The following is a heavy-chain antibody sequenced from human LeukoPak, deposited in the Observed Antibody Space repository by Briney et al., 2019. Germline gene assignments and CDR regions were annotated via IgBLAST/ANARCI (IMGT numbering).Heavy chain of an antibody. D-gene: IGHD6-13*01. Sequence: GGSLRLSCAASGFTFSSYGMHWVRQAPGKGLEWVAVISYDGSNKYYADSVKGRFTISRDNSKNTLYLQMNSLRAEDTAVYYCAKDPGSSWTLFDYWGQGTLVTVSS. V-gene: IGHV3-30*18. CDR1: GFTFSSYG. CDR2: ISYDGSNK. J-gene: IGHJ4*02. CDR3: AKDPGSSWTLFDY.